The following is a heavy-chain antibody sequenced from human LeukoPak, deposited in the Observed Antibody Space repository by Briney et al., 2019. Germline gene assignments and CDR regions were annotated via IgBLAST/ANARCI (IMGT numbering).Heavy chain of an antibody. CDR3: ARVFSLRYYYDSSGYQTVHFDY. J-gene: IGHJ4*02. V-gene: IGHV3-23*01. CDR1: GFTFNSYA. Sequence: PGGSLRLSCAASGFTFNSYAMSWVRQAPGKGLEWVSAIVGDTVTFYTDSVKGRFTISRDNAKNSLYLQMNSLRAEDTAVYYCARVFSLRYYYDSSGYQTVHFDYWGQGTLVTVSS. D-gene: IGHD3-22*01. CDR2: IVGDTVT.